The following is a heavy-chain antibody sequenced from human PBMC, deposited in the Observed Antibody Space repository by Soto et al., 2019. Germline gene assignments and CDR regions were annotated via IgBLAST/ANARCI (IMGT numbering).Heavy chain of an antibody. CDR1: GGTFSSRA. V-gene: IGHV1-69*01. Sequence: QVQLVQSGPEVKKTGTSVKVSCKASGGTFSSRAISWVQQAPGQGLEWMGGIIPVFGGVNYAEKFQDRVTITADESTGTVYMELSSLRSEDTALYYCANSRGGTFLGYHGMDIWGQGTTVSVSS. J-gene: IGHJ6*02. CDR3: ANSRGGTFLGYHGMDI. D-gene: IGHD3-16*01. CDR2: IIPVFGGV.